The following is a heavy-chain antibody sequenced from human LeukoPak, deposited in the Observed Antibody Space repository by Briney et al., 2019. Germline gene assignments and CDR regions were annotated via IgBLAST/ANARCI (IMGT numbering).Heavy chain of an antibody. D-gene: IGHD3-10*01. J-gene: IGHJ4*02. V-gene: IGHV3-21*01. CDR3: ASGTYYYGSGSDPPN. CDR2: ISSSSSYI. CDR1: GFTFSSYS. Sequence: GSLRLSCAASGFTFSSYSMNWVRQAPGKGLEWVSSISSSSSYIYYADSVKGRFTISRDNAKNSLYLQMNSLRAEDTAVYYCASGTYYYGSGSDPPNWGQGTLVTVSS.